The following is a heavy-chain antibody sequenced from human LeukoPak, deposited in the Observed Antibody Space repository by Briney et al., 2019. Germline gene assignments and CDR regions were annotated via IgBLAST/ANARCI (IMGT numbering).Heavy chain of an antibody. Sequence: GRSLGLSCAASGFTFSSYAMHWVRQAPGKGLEWVAVISYDGSNKYYADSVKGRFTISRDNSKNTLYLQMNSLRAEDTAVYYCARDSGSSWYFDYFDYWGQGTLVTVSS. J-gene: IGHJ4*02. CDR1: GFTFSSYA. D-gene: IGHD6-13*01. CDR2: ISYDGSNK. V-gene: IGHV3-30-3*01. CDR3: ARDSGSSWYFDYFDY.